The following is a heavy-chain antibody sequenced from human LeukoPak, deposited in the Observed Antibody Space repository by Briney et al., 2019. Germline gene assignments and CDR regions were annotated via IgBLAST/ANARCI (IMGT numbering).Heavy chain of an antibody. CDR2: IYYSGST. J-gene: IGHJ4*02. CDR3: ARERHYYDSSGSFDY. Sequence: SETLSLTCTVSGGSISSYYWSWIRQPPGKGLEWIGYIYYSGSTNYNPSLKSRVTISVDTSKNQFSLKLSSVTAADTAVYYCARERHYYDSSGSFDYWGQGTLVTVSS. D-gene: IGHD3-22*01. V-gene: IGHV4-59*01. CDR1: GGSISSYY.